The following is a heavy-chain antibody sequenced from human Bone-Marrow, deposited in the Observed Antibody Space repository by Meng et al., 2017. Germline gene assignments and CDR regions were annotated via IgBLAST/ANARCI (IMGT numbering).Heavy chain of an antibody. J-gene: IGHJ4*02. D-gene: IGHD6-13*01. CDR3: ARGSRSGSRGSIDY. V-gene: IGHV4-34*01. CDR1: GGSFSGYY. CDR2: INHSGST. Sequence: SETLSLTCAVYGGSFSGYYWSWIRQPPGKGLEWIGEINHSGSTNYNPSLKSRVTISVDTSKNQFSLKLSSVTAADTAVYYCARGSRSGSRGSIDYWGQGTLVTVSS.